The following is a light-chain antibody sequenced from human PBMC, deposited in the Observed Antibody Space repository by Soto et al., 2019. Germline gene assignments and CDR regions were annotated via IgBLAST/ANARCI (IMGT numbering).Light chain of an antibody. V-gene: IGLV2-14*01. CDR2: EVT. CDR1: SSDVGGYDY. J-gene: IGLJ1*01. Sequence: QSALTQPASASGSPGQSIAISCTGTSSDVGGYDYVSWYQQHPDKAPKLMIYEVTKRPSGVSNRFSGSKSGNTASLTISGLQAEDEADYYCSSHASSSTRVFGSGTKLTVL. CDR3: SSHASSSTRV.